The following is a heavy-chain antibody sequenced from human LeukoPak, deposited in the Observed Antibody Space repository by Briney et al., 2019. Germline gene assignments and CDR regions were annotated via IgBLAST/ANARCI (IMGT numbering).Heavy chain of an antibody. Sequence: TGGSLRLSCAASGFIFSNYWMNWVRQAAGKGLEWVANIKEDGSEKYYVDSVKGRFTISRDNAKNSLYLQMNSLRAEDTAVYYCATWGSSWYYDYWGQGILVTVSS. D-gene: IGHD6-13*01. CDR2: IKEDGSEK. CDR3: ATWGSSWYYDY. V-gene: IGHV3-7*01. CDR1: GFIFSNYW. J-gene: IGHJ4*02.